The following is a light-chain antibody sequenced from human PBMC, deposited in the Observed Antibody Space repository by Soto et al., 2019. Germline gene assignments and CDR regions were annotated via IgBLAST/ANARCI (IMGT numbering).Light chain of an antibody. J-gene: IGLJ2*01. V-gene: IGLV1-44*01. CDR2: TNN. CDR3: AAWDDSLNGPV. CDR1: ISNIGTNT. Sequence: QSVLTQPPSASGTPGQRVTISCSGGISNIGTNTVNWYQQLPGTAPKLLIYTNNQRPSGVPDRVSGSKSGTSASLAISGLQSEDEADYFCAAWDDSLNGPVFGGGTKVTVL.